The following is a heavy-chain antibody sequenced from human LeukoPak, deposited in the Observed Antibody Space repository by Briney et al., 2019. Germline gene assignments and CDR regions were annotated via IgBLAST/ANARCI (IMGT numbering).Heavy chain of an antibody. V-gene: IGHV3-30-3*01. CDR1: GFTFSTYA. D-gene: IGHD5-12*01. J-gene: IGHJ4*02. CDR2: ISYDGHNK. CDR3: ARGLRGYTCYDIDY. Sequence: PGGSLRLSCAASGFTFSTYAIHWGRNTPGTGLELVAVISYDGHNKYYSDSVNGRFTISRDNSKNTLYLEMNSLRAEDTAVYFCARGLRGYTCYDIDYWGQGTLVTVSS.